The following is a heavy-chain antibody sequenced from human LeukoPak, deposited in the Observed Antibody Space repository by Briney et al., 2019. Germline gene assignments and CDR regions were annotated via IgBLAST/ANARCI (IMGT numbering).Heavy chain of an antibody. CDR2: TSSSSSYI. Sequence: GGSLRLSCAASGFTFSSYGMNWVRQAPGKGLEWVSSTSSSSSYIYYADSVKGRFTISRDNAKNSLYLQMNSLRAEDTAVYYCARGAVAGTSIDYWGQGTLVTVSS. D-gene: IGHD6-19*01. V-gene: IGHV3-21*01. CDR3: ARGAVAGTSIDY. CDR1: GFTFSSYG. J-gene: IGHJ4*02.